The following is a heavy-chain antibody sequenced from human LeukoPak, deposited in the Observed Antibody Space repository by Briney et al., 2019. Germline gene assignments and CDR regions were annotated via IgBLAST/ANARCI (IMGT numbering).Heavy chain of an antibody. CDR2: ISGSGTFT. D-gene: IGHD1-26*01. V-gene: IGHV3-23*01. CDR1: GFTFSNYA. Sequence: GGSLRLSCAASGFTFSNYAMNWVRQAPGKGLEWVSAISGSGTFTHYADSVKGRFTISRDNSKNSLYLQMKSLRAEDTALYYCARRGYHDYSGFDYWGQGTLVTVSS. CDR3: ARRGYHDYSGFDY. J-gene: IGHJ4*02.